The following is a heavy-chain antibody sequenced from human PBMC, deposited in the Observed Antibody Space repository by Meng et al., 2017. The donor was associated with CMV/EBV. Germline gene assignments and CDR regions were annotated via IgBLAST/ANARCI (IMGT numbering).Heavy chain of an antibody. CDR2: ISSSSSYI. J-gene: IGHJ6*02. Sequence: GGSLRLSCAASGFTFSSYSMNWVRQAPGKGLEWVSSISSSSSYIYYADSVKGRFTISRDNAKNSLYLQMNSLRAEDTAVYYCARDSRILYGMDVWDQGTTVTVSS. CDR1: GFTFSSYS. CDR3: ARDSRILYGMDV. D-gene: IGHD2-15*01. V-gene: IGHV3-21*01.